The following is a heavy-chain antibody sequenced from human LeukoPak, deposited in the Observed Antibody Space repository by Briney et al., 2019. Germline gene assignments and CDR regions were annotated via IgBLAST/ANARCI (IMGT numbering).Heavy chain of an antibody. D-gene: IGHD1-7*01. J-gene: IGHJ4*02. CDR3: ATLNLEAYYFDY. Sequence: SETLSLTCTVSGGSISSSSYYWGWIRQPPGKGLERIGSIYYSGSTYYNPSLKSRVTMSVDTSKNQFSLKLSSVTAADTAVYYCATLNLEAYYFDYWGQGTLVTVSS. CDR1: GGSISSSSYY. CDR2: IYYSGST. V-gene: IGHV4-39*07.